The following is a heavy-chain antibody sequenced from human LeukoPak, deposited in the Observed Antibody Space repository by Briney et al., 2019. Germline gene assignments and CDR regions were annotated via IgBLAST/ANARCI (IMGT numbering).Heavy chain of an antibody. Sequence: ASVKVSCKASGYTFTSYGISWVRQAPGQGLEWMGWISAYNGNTNYAQKLQGRATMTTDTSTSTAYMELRSLRSDDTAVYYCARFGVVVVAAQFYDYWGQGTLVTVSS. CDR3: ARFGVVVVAAQFYDY. CDR2: ISAYNGNT. J-gene: IGHJ4*02. D-gene: IGHD2-15*01. CDR1: GYTFTSYG. V-gene: IGHV1-18*01.